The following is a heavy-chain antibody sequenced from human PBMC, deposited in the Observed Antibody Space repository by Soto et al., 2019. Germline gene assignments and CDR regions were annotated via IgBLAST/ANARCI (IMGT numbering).Heavy chain of an antibody. J-gene: IGHJ4*02. D-gene: IGHD6-19*01. CDR3: AKDLVAVAGTDY. V-gene: IGHV3-23*01. CDR1: GFTFSSYA. CDR2: ITGSGGTT. Sequence: PGGSLRLSCAASGFTFSSYAMSWVRQAPGKGLEWVSSITGSGGTTYYADSVKGRFTISRDNSKNTLYLQMNSLRAEDTAVYYCAKDLVAVAGTDYWGQGTLVTVSS.